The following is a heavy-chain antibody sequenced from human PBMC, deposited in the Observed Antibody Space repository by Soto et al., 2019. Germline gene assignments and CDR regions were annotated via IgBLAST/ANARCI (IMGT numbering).Heavy chain of an antibody. V-gene: IGHV4-59*08. CDR1: GVSISSYY. Sequence: SETLSLTCTVSGVSISSYYWSWIRQPPGKGLEWIGYIYYSGSTNYNPSLKSRVTISVETSKNQFSLKLSSVTAADTAVYYCARQGYSSSWYWWFDPWGQGTLVTVSS. CDR2: IYYSGST. J-gene: IGHJ5*02. CDR3: ARQGYSSSWYWWFDP. D-gene: IGHD6-13*01.